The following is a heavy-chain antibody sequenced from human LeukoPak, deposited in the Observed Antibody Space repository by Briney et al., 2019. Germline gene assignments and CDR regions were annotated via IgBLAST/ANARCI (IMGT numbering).Heavy chain of an antibody. D-gene: IGHD3-22*01. V-gene: IGHV1-8*01. CDR2: MKPNSGNT. J-gene: IGHJ3*02. CDR1: GYTFTSYN. CDR3: ATFGIVVVTPDAFDI. Sequence: EASVKVSCKASGYTFTSYNINWVRQATGQGLEWMGWMKPNSGNTGYAQKFQGRVTMTRNTSISTAYMELSSLRSEDTAVYYCATFGIVVVTPDAFDIWGQGTMVTVSS.